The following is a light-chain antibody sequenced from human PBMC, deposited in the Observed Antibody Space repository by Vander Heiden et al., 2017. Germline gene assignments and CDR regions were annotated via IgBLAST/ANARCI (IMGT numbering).Light chain of an antibody. Sequence: DIQMTQSPSSLSASIGDRVTITCRASQSISGYLNWYQQQPGKAPNLLMFAASSLQSGVPSRFSGSESGTDFTLTITSLQPEDFATYYCQQSYIVPHTFGQGTKLEIK. J-gene: IGKJ2*01. CDR1: QSISGY. CDR3: QQSYIVPHT. V-gene: IGKV1-39*01. CDR2: AAS.